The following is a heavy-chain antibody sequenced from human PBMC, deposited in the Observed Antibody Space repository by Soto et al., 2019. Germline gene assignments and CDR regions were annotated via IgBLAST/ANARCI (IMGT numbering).Heavy chain of an antibody. CDR1: GGSISSGDYY. D-gene: IGHD4-17*01. CDR2: IYYTGST. V-gene: IGHV4-61*08. CDR3: ARSTTAYDY. J-gene: IGHJ4*02. Sequence: PSETLSLTCTVPGGSISSGDYYWSWIRQPPGKGLEWIGYIYYTGSTNYNPSLKSRVTISVDTSKNQFSLKLSSVTAADTAVYYCARSTTAYDYWGQGTLVTVSS.